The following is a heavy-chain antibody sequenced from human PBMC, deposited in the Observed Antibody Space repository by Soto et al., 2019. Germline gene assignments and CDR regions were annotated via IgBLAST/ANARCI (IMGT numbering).Heavy chain of an antibody. V-gene: IGHV3-23*05. Sequence: EVQLLESGGGLVQPGGSLTLSCAASGFRFRDHTMSWVRQAPGKVLESISVILSNYNTYYTDSVRGRFTISRDSSKNMLYLEMNSLRAEDTAVYYCARRVNGYFDYWGQGALVTVSS. CDR2: ILSNYNT. D-gene: IGHD2-8*01. J-gene: IGHJ4*02. CDR3: ARRVNGYFDY. CDR1: GFRFRDHT.